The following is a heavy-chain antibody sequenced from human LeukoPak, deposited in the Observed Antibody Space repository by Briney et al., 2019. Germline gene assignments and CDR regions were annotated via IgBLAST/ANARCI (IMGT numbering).Heavy chain of an antibody. CDR2: ISRSGSHT. CDR3: AKFTYDSSGYYDY. D-gene: IGHD3-22*01. J-gene: IGHJ4*02. CDR1: GFTFRSYD. Sequence: GGSLRLSCAVSGFTFRSYDMGWVRQAPGKGLEWISSISRSGSHTYYADSVKGRFTISRDNSRNTLHLQMNSLRAEDTAVYYCAKFTYDSSGYYDYWGQGTLVTVSS. V-gene: IGHV3-23*01.